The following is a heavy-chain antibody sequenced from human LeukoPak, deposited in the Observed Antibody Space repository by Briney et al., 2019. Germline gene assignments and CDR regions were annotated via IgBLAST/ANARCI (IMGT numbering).Heavy chain of an antibody. D-gene: IGHD3-10*01. Sequence: SGTLSLTCTVSGGSISSGDYYWSWIRQPPGKGLEWIGYIYYSGSTYYNPSLKSRLTVSVDTSKNQFSLKLSSVTAADTAVYYCARAEYYGSGFFDPWGQGTLVTVSS. J-gene: IGHJ5*02. CDR2: IYYSGST. CDR1: GGSISSGDYY. CDR3: ARAEYYGSGFFDP. V-gene: IGHV4-30-4*01.